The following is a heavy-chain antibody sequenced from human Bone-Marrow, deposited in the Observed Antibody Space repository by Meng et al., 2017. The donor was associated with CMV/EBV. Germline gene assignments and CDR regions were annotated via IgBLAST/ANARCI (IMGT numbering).Heavy chain of an antibody. Sequence: ASVKVSCKASGYTFTTYYLHWVRQAPGQGLEWMGWMNPNSGGTNYAQKFQGRVTMTRDTSITTAYMEVSRLRSDETALYYCAREKFGGTTTRPLDYWGQGTLVTVSS. CDR3: AREKFGGTTTRPLDY. CDR1: GYTFTTYY. J-gene: IGHJ4*02. D-gene: IGHD1-7*01. V-gene: IGHV1-2*02. CDR2: MNPNSGGT.